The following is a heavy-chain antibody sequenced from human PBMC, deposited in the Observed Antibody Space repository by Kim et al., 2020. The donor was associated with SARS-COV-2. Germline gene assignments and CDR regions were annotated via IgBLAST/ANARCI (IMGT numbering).Heavy chain of an antibody. J-gene: IGHJ6*02. D-gene: IGHD3-9*01. V-gene: IGHV1-69*13. Sequence: SVKVSCKASGGTFSSYAISWVRQAPGQGLEWMGGIIPIFGTANYAQKFQGRVTITADESTSTAYMELSSLRSEDTVVYYCARCPPDILTGYYLCGMDVLGQGTTVTVSS. CDR3: ARCPPDILTGYYLCGMDV. CDR2: IIPIFGTA. CDR1: GGTFSSYA.